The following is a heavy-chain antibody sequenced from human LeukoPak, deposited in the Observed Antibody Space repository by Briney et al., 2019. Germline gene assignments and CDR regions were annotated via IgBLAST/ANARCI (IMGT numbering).Heavy chain of an antibody. CDR3: ASLDYYGSGSYYNPKDY. CDR1: GFTFSRYS. D-gene: IGHD3-10*01. V-gene: IGHV3-21*05. CDR2: ITNSSNNI. J-gene: IGHJ4*02. Sequence: GGSLRLSCAASGFTFSRYSMNWVRQAPGKGLEWVSYITNSSNNIYYADSVKGRFTISRDNAKNSLYLQMNSLRAEDTAVYYCASLDYYGSGSYYNPKDYWGQGTLVTVSS.